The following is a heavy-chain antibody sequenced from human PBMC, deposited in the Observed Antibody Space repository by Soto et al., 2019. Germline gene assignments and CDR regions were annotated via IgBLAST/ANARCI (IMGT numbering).Heavy chain of an antibody. CDR2: ISGYNGIT. D-gene: IGHD3-10*01. Sequence: QVQLVQSGAEVKKPGASVKVSCKASGYTFTSYAISWVRQAPGQGLEWMGWISGYNGITNYAQRLQGRVTLTTDSSTTTAYMELRSLRSDDTAVYYCARSLITMVRGVDEYYYMDVWGKGTTVTVSS. CDR3: ARSLITMVRGVDEYYYMDV. J-gene: IGHJ6*03. V-gene: IGHV1-18*01. CDR1: GYTFTSYA.